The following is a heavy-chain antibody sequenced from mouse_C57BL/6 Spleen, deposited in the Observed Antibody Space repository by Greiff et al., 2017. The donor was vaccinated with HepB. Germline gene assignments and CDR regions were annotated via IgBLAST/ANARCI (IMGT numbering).Heavy chain of an antibody. D-gene: IGHD1-1*02. CDR1: GYTFTSYG. J-gene: IGHJ2*01. CDR2: IYPRSGNT. V-gene: IGHV1-81*01. CDR3: AREGGGGYYFDY. Sequence: VKLMESGAELARPGASVKLSCKASGYTFTSYGISWVKQRTGQGLEWIGEIYPRSGNTYYNEKFKGKATLTADKSSSTAYMELRSLTSEDSAVYFCAREGGGGYYFDYWGQGTTLTVSS.